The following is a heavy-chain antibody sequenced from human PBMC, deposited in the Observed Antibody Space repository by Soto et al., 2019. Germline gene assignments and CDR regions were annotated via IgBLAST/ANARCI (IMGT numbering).Heavy chain of an antibody. CDR1: RFTFSNYW. CDR3: AKAIEAPLKNYDY. V-gene: IGHV3-7*01. CDR2: IKEDASEK. Sequence: EVQLVESGGDLVQPGGSLRLSCVASRFTFSNYWMNGVRQGPGMGLEWVAGIKEDASEKNYVASEKGQFSIARDNAKNSVFLQLKSLRAEDTAVYYCAKAIEAPLKNYDYWGQGTLVTVSS. J-gene: IGHJ4*02.